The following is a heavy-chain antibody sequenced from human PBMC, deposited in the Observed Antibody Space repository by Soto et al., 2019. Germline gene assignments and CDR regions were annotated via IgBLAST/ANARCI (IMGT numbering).Heavy chain of an antibody. CDR2: INPSGGST. J-gene: IGHJ4*02. D-gene: IGHD2-8*01. CDR1: GYTFTSYY. Sequence: ASVKVSCKASGYTFTSYYMHWVRQAPGQGLEWMGIINPSGGSTSYAQKFQGRATMTRDTSTSTVYMELSSLRSEDTAVYYCARDQGGYCTNGVCYNPIDYWGQGTLVTVSS. CDR3: ARDQGGYCTNGVCYNPIDY. V-gene: IGHV1-46*01.